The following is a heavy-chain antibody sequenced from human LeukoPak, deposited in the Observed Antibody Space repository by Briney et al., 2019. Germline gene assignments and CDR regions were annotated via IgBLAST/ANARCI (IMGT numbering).Heavy chain of an antibody. CDR2: ISAYNGNT. CDR3: ARVLDTAMPYVYYYYGMDV. V-gene: IGHV1-18*01. J-gene: IGHJ6*02. CDR1: GYTFTSYG. Sequence: GASVKVSCKASGYTFTSYGISWVRQAPGQGLEWMGCISAYNGNTNYAQKLQGRVTMTTDTSTSTAYMELRSLRSDDTAVYYCARVLDTAMPYVYYYYGMDVWGQGTTVTVSS. D-gene: IGHD5-18*01.